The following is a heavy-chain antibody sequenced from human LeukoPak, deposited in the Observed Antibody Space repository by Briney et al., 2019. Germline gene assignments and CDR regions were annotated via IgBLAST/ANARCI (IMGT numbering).Heavy chain of an antibody. Sequence: ASVKVSCKASGYTFTGYYMHWVRQAPGQGLEWMGWTNPNSGGTNYAQKFQVRVTMTRDTSISTAYMELSRLRSDDTAVYYCAREVGGATNNYFDYWGQGTLVTVSS. V-gene: IGHV1-2*02. CDR1: GYTFTGYY. D-gene: IGHD1-26*01. J-gene: IGHJ4*02. CDR3: AREVGGATNNYFDY. CDR2: TNPNSGGT.